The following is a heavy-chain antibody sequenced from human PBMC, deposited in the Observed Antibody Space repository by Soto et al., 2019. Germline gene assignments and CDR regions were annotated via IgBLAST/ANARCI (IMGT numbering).Heavy chain of an antibody. CDR1: GFTFSSYG. Sequence: GESLKISCAASGFTFSSYGMHWVRQAPGKGLEWVAVISYDGSNKYYADSVKGRFTISRDNSKNTLYLQMNSLRAEDTAVYYCATSAKYSSGWYYFDYWGQGTLVTVSS. J-gene: IGHJ4*02. D-gene: IGHD6-19*01. CDR2: ISYDGSNK. V-gene: IGHV3-30*03. CDR3: ATSAKYSSGWYYFDY.